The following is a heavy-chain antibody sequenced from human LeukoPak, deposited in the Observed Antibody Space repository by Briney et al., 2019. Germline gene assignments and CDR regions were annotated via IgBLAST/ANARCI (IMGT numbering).Heavy chain of an antibody. V-gene: IGHV3-7*01. CDR3: ARDPKKYYDFWSGYLDAFDI. D-gene: IGHD3-3*01. Sequence: GGSLRLSCAASGFTFSSYWMSWVRQAPGKGLEWVANIKQDGSEKYYVDSVKGRFTIPRDNAKNSLYLQMNSLRAEDTAVYYCARDPKKYYDFWSGYLDAFDIWGQGTMVTVSS. CDR2: IKQDGSEK. CDR1: GFTFSSYW. J-gene: IGHJ3*02.